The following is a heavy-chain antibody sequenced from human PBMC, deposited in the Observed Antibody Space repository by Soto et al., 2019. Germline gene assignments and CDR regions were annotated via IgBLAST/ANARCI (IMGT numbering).Heavy chain of an antibody. V-gene: IGHV4-59*12. Sequence: PSETLSLTCTVSGGSISTYYWSWIRQPPGKELEWIGYIYYGGSTNYSLSLKGRATISVDTSKNQFSLKVRSVTAADTAVYYCARGLGERKSYAMDVWGQGTTVTVSS. J-gene: IGHJ6*02. CDR1: GGSISTYY. CDR3: ARGLGERKSYAMDV. D-gene: IGHD4-17*01. CDR2: IYYGGST.